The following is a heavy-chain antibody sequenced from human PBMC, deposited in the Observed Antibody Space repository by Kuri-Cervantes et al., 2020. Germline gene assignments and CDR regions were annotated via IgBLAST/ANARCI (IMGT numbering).Heavy chain of an antibody. V-gene: IGHV3-30*03. CDR2: ISYDGSNT. J-gene: IGHJ4*02. CDR1: GFTFSSYG. Sequence: GESLKISCAASGFTFSSYGMHWVSQVPGKGLVWLAVISYDGSNTYYADSVKGRFTISRDNSKNTLYLQMNGLRAEDTAVYYCARGGRPTVTFYFDYWGQGTLVTVSS. CDR3: ARGGRPTVTFYFDY. D-gene: IGHD4-11*01.